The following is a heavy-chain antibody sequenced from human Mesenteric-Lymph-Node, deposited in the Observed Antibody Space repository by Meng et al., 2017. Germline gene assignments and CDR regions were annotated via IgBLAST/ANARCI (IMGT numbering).Heavy chain of an antibody. D-gene: IGHD1-7*01. CDR2: INHSGST. Sequence: SQTLSLTCAVYGGPFSRYCWTWIRQPPGKGLEWIGEINHSGSTYYNPSLRSRVTISEDMSKTQFSLMLTSVTAADTAVYYCAKDRWNWNFFDFWGQGILVTVSS. CDR3: AKDRWNWNFFDF. V-gene: IGHV4-34*01. CDR1: GGPFSRYC. J-gene: IGHJ4*02.